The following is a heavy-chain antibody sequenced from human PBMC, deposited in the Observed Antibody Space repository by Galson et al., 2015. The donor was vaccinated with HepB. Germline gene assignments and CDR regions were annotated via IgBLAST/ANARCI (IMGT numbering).Heavy chain of an antibody. CDR3: ARAEVVPAAIDYYYGMDV. J-gene: IGHJ6*02. CDR1: GGTFSSYA. V-gene: IGHV1-69*13. D-gene: IGHD2-2*01. Sequence: SVKVSCKASGGTFSSYAISWVRQAPGQGLEWMGGIIPIFGTANYAQKFQGRVTITADESTSTAYMELSSLRSEDTAVYYCARAEVVPAAIDYYYGMDVWGQGTTVTVSS. CDR2: IIPIFGTA.